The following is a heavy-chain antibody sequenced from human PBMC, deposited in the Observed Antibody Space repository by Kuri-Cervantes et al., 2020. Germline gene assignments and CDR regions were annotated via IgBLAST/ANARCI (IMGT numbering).Heavy chain of an antibody. V-gene: IGHV3-7*01. J-gene: IGHJ5*02. CDR1: GFTFDDYG. D-gene: IGHD3-3*01. CDR3: ARDAGQSAYDFWGAYYH. Sequence: GGSLRLSCAASGFTFDDYGMSWVRQAPGKGLEWVANIKEDGNEKYYVDSVKGRFTISGDNAKNSLYLQLNSLRAEDTAVYYCARDAGQSAYDFWGAYYHWGQGTLVTVSS. CDR2: IKEDGNEK.